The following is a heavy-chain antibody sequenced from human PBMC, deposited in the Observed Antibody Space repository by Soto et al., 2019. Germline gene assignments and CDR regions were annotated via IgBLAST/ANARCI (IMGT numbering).Heavy chain of an antibody. CDR2: ITDGGGNT. CDR3: AKWCSGWYYSEY. Sequence: EVQLLESGGGLVQPGGSLRLSCAASGFTFSSYAMSWVRQAPGKGLEWVSTITDGGGNTYYADSVKGRFTISRDNSKNMLYLQMNSLRAEDTAVYYCAKWCSGWYYSEYWGQGALVTVSS. CDR1: GFTFSSYA. J-gene: IGHJ4*02. V-gene: IGHV3-23*01. D-gene: IGHD6-19*01.